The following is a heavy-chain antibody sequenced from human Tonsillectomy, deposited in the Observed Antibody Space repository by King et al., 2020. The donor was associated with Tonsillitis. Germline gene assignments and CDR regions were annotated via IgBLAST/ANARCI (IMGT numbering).Heavy chain of an antibody. D-gene: IGHD5-24*01. J-gene: IGHJ4*02. V-gene: IGHV4-31*03. CDR1: GASISSGGYY. CDR3: ARRVEMATISHDHPFDY. Sequence: QLQESGPGQVKPSQTLSLSCTVSGASISSGGYYWSWIRQHPGTGLEWIGYIYNSVSTYYNPSLKSRVTISADTSKNQFALKLSSVTAADTAVYYCARRVEMATISHDHPFDYWGQGTLVTVSS. CDR2: IYNSVST.